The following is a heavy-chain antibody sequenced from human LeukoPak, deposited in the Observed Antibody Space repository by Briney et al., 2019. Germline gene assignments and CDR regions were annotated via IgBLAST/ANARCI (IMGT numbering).Heavy chain of an antibody. D-gene: IGHD2-2*01. Sequence: ASVKVSCKASGYTSTSYDINWVRQATGQGLEWMGWMNPDSGNTGYAQKFQGRVTMTRNTSISTAYMELRSLRSEDTAVYYCAIGAFYCSSTSCYHEYAFDIWGQGTMVTVSS. CDR3: AIGAFYCSSTSCYHEYAFDI. CDR1: GYTSTSYD. CDR2: MNPDSGNT. J-gene: IGHJ3*02. V-gene: IGHV1-8*01.